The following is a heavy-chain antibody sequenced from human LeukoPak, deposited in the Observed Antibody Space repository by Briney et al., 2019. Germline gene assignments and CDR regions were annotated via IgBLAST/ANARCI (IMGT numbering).Heavy chain of an antibody. D-gene: IGHD6-13*01. CDR3: ARHIGPDWRQLVRGGVYYFDY. CDR1: GGSISGSSYY. V-gene: IGHV4-39*01. Sequence: SETLSLTCTVSGGSISGSSYYWGWIRQPPGKGLEWIGSIYYSGCTYYNPSLKSRVTISVDTSKNQFSLKLSSVTAADTAVYYCARHIGPDWRQLVRGGVYYFDYWGQGTLVTVSS. CDR2: IYYSGCT. J-gene: IGHJ4*02.